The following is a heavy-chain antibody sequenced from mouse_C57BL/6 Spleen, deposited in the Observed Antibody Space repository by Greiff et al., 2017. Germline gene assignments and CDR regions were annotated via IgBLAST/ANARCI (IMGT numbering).Heavy chain of an antibody. CDR3: AGSGGSSYVDY. CDR2: INPNYGTT. Sequence: VQLQQSGPELVKPGASVKISCKASGYSFTDYNMNWVQQSTGKSLEWIGVINPNYGTTSYNQKFKGKATLTVDQSSSTAYMQLNSLTSEDAAVYYCAGSGGSSYVDYWGQGTTLTVSS. J-gene: IGHJ2*01. CDR1: GYSFTDYN. D-gene: IGHD1-1*01. V-gene: IGHV1-39*01.